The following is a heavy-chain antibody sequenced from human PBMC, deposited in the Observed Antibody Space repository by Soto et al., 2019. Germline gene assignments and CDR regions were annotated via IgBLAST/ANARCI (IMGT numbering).Heavy chain of an antibody. CDR1: GGSISSYY. CDR2: IYYSGST. D-gene: IGHD3-22*01. V-gene: IGHV4-59*01. J-gene: IGHJ4*02. CDR3: ARARTNYYDSSGYYDY. Sequence: SETLSLTCTVSGGSISSYYWSWIRQPPGKGLEWIGYIYYSGSTNCNPSLKSRVTISVDTSKNQFSLKLSSVTAADTAVYYCARARTNYYDSSGYYDYWGQGTLVTVSS.